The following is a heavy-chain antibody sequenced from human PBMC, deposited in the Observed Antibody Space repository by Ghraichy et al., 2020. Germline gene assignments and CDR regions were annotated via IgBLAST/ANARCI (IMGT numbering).Heavy chain of an antibody. CDR3: ARVYGDYVFDY. CDR1: GGSISSGGYS. CDR2: IYHSGST. V-gene: IGHV4-30-2*01. Sequence: SQTLSLTCAVSGGSISSGGYSWSWIRQPPGKGLEWIGYIYHSGSTYYNPSLKSRVTISVDRSKNQFSLKLSSVTAADTAVYYCARVYGDYVFDYWGQGTLVTVSS. D-gene: IGHD4-17*01. J-gene: IGHJ4*02.